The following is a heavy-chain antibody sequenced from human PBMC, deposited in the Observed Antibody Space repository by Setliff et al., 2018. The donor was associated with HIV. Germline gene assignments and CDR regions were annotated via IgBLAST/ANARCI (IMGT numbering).Heavy chain of an antibody. CDR2: ISGSGDRT. D-gene: IGHD2-15*01. Sequence: GGSLRLSCAAPGLTFEYYAMTWVRQAPGKGLEWVSGISGSGDRTYYAPAVNGRFTISRDNRKNILYLGMNNLRDEDTALYFCAQDYTATFWEYNWFDPWGQGTLVTVSS. V-gene: IGHV3-23*01. CDR1: GLTFEYYA. CDR3: AQDYTATFWEYNWFDP. J-gene: IGHJ5*02.